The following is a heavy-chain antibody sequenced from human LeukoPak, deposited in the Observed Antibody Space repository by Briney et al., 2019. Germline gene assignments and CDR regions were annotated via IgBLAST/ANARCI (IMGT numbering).Heavy chain of an antibody. Sequence: GGSLRLSCAASGFTFSTYSMNWVHQAPGEGLEWVSSISSSSAYMYYSDSVKGRFTISRDNAKNSLYLQMDSLRADDTAVYYCARRYCSSTTCDTFDVWGRGTMVTVSS. CDR1: GFTFSTYS. CDR3: ARRYCSSTTCDTFDV. J-gene: IGHJ3*01. CDR2: ISSSSAYM. D-gene: IGHD2-2*01. V-gene: IGHV3-21*01.